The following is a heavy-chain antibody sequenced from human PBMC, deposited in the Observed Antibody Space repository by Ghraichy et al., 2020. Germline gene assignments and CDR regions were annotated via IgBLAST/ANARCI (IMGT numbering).Heavy chain of an antibody. CDR2: ISYDGGSE. D-gene: IGHD6-19*01. J-gene: IGHJ4*02. V-gene: IGHV3-30-3*01. Sequence: GGSLRLSCAASGFAFSSYAMHWVRQAPGKGLEWVAGISYDGGSEYYADSVKGRYTISRDNSKNTLYLQMNSVRVEDTAVYYCARDLARYGSGGLDYWGQGTLATVSS. CDR3: ARDLARYGSGGLDY. CDR1: GFAFSSYA.